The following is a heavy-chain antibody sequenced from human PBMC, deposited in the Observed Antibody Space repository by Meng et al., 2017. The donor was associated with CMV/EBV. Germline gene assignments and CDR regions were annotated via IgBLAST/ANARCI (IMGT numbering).Heavy chain of an antibody. V-gene: IGHV1-2*02. CDR1: GYTFTGYY. CDR2: INPNSGGT. CDR3: AKDRLNLFTEYQLPATHFDY. D-gene: IGHD2-2*01. J-gene: IGHJ4*02. Sequence: ASVKVSCKASGYTFTGYYMHWVRQAPGQGLEWMGWINPNSGGTNYAQKFQGRVTMTRDTSISTAYMELNSLRAEDTAVYYCAKDRLNLFTEYQLPATHFDYWGQGTLVTVSS.